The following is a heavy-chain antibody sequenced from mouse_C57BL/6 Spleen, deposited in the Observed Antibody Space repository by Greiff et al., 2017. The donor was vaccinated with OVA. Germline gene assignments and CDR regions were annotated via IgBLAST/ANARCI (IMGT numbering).Heavy chain of an antibody. Sequence: EVQLVESGGGLVKPGGSLKLSCAASGFPFSDYGMHWVRQAPEKGLEWVAYISSGSSTIYYADTVKGRFTIARDNAKNTRFRQRTSLRSEDTAMYYCARYYYGAYWGKGTLVTVSA. V-gene: IGHV5-17*01. CDR3: ARYYYGAY. D-gene: IGHD1-1*01. CDR1: GFPFSDYG. J-gene: IGHJ3*01. CDR2: ISSGSSTI.